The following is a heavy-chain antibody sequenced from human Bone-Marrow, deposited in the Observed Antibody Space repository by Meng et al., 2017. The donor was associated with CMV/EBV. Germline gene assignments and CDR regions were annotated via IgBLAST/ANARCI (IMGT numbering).Heavy chain of an antibody. Sequence: GEALKTSRAASGFPVSSNEMSWVREAPGTGLEWVGFIRSKAYGGTTEYAASVKGRFTISRDDSKCIAYLQMNSLKTEDTAVYQCTRDKDFWSGFAYWGQGTLVTVSS. CDR2: IRSKAYGGTT. CDR1: GFPVSSNE. D-gene: IGHD3-3*01. CDR3: TRDKDFWSGFAY. V-gene: IGHV3-49*04. J-gene: IGHJ4*02.